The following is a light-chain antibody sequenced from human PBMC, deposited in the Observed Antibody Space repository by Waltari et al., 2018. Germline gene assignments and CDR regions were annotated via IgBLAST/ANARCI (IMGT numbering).Light chain of an antibody. CDR2: EVS. J-gene: IGLJ1*01. V-gene: IGLV2-11*01. Sequence: QAVLTQPRSASGSPGQSVTISCTGTSTDIGGYKYVPWYQQHPGTAPKLMIYEVSKRPSGVSDRFTGSKSGNTASLTISGLQAEDEADYYCCSYAGSYTFIFGSGTRLTVL. CDR3: CSYAGSYTFI. CDR1: STDIGGYKY.